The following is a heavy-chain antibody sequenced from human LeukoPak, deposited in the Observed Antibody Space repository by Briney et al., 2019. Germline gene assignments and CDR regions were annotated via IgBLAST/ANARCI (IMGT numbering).Heavy chain of an antibody. CDR3: ARQGDSGRAFDI. V-gene: IGHV4-39*01. D-gene: IGHD2-21*01. Sequence: SETLSLTCTVSGGSISSCCYYWGWIRQPPGKGLEWIGSIYYSGSTYYNPSLKSRITRSLDTSKIQFSLKLSAVTATDTAVYYCARQGDSGRAFDIWGQGTVVTVSS. J-gene: IGHJ3*02. CDR1: GGSISSCCYY. CDR2: IYYSGST.